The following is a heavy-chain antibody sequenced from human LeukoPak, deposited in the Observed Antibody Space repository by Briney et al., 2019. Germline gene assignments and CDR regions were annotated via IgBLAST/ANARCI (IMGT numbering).Heavy chain of an antibody. CDR1: GGSISSYY. V-gene: IGHV4-59*01. CDR3: ARDQAGYWYFDL. CDR2: IYYSGST. Sequence: SETLSLTCTVSGGSISSYYWSWIRQPPGKGLEWIGYIYYSGSTNYNPSLKSRVTISVDTSKNQFSLKLSSVTAADTAVYYCARDQAGYWYFDLWGRGTLVTVSS. J-gene: IGHJ2*01.